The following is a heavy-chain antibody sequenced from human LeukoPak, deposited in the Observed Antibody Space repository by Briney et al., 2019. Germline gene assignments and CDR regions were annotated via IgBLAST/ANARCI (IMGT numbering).Heavy chain of an antibody. D-gene: IGHD3-9*01. CDR1: GFTFNTFN. CDR3: ARGHYDVLAASYKWTPDY. J-gene: IGHJ4*02. V-gene: IGHV3-21*01. CDR2: ITSGGDYI. Sequence: GGSLRLSCAASGFTFNTFNMNWVRQAPGKGLEWVSSITSGGDYIYNADSVKGRFTTSRDNAKNSLSLQLNSLRVEDTAVYYCARGHYDVLAASYKWTPDYWGQGTLVTVSS.